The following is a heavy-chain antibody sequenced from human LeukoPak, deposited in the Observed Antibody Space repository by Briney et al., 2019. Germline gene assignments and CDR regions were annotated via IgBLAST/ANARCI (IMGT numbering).Heavy chain of an antibody. CDR3: AKPAPHNTDYYYGVHFDY. J-gene: IGHJ4*02. CDR1: RFTFSNYA. Sequence: GGSLRLSCAASRFTFSNYAMSWVRQAPGKGLEWVSGISGSGGSTYHADSVKGRFIISRDNSKNTLYLQMNSLRAEDTAVYYCAKPAPHNTDYYYGVHFDYWGQGTLVTVSS. D-gene: IGHD3-22*01. V-gene: IGHV3-23*01. CDR2: ISGSGGST.